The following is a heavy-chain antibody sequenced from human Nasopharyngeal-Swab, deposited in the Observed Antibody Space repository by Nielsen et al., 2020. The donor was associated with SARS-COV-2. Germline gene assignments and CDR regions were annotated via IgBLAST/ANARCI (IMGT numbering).Heavy chain of an antibody. J-gene: IGHJ4*02. CDR1: GFTFSSYD. CDR2: IGTAGDT. CDR3: ASGTVTLLHY. Sequence: LSLTCAASGFTFSSYDMHWVRQATGKGLEWVSAIGTAGDTYYLGSVKGRFTISRENAKNSLYLQMNSLRAEDTAVYYCASGTVTLLHYWGQGTLVTVSS. D-gene: IGHD4-23*01. V-gene: IGHV3-13*01.